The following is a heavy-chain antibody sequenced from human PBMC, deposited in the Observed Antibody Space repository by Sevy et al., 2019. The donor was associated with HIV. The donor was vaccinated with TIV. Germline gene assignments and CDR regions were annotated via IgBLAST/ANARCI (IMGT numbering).Heavy chain of an antibody. CDR2: IYPGDSDT. Sequence: GESLKISCKGSGYSFTNYWIGWVRQMPGKGLEWMGIIYPGDSDTTYSPSFQGQVHISADKSISTAYLQWGSLKASDTAMCYCARRPAYCGGDCYSDDDAFDIWGQGTMVTVSS. D-gene: IGHD2-21*02. CDR3: ARRPAYCGGDCYSDDDAFDI. J-gene: IGHJ3*02. CDR1: GYSFTNYW. V-gene: IGHV5-51*01.